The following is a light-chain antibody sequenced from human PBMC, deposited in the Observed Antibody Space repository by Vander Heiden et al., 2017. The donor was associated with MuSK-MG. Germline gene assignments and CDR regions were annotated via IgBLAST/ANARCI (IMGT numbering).Light chain of an antibody. CDR1: QSVLYSSNNKNY. J-gene: IGKJ3*01. CDR2: WAS. Sequence: DIVMTQSPDSLAVSLGERATINCKSSQSVLYSSNNKNYLAWYQQKPGQPPKLLIYWASTRESGVPDRFSGSGSGTDFTLTISSLQAEDVAVYYCQQYYSTPETFGPGTKVXIK. CDR3: QQYYSTPET. V-gene: IGKV4-1*01.